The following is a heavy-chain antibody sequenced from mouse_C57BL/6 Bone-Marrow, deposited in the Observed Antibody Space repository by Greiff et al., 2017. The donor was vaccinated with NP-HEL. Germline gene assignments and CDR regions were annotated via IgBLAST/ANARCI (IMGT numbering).Heavy chain of an antibody. V-gene: IGHV5-15*01. CDR1: GFTFSDYG. CDR2: LSNLAYSI. Sequence: EVQGVESGGGLVQPGGSLTLSCAASGFTFSDYGMAWVRQAPRKGPEWVAFLSNLAYSIYYADTVTGRFTISRENAKNTLYLEMSSLRSEDTAMYYCARQAYYSNYRDAMDYWGQGTSVTVSS. D-gene: IGHD2-5*01. CDR3: ARQAYYSNYRDAMDY. J-gene: IGHJ4*01.